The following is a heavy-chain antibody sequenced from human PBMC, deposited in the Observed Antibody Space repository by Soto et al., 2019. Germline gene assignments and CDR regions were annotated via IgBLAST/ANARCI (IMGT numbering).Heavy chain of an antibody. CDR2: IYYSGST. J-gene: IGHJ4*02. D-gene: IGHD1-7*01. CDR1: GGSISSYY. CDR3: ARTSGTTVGY. V-gene: IGHV4-59*01. Sequence: SETLSLTCTVSGGSISSYYWSWIRQPPGKGLEWIGYIYYSGSTNYNPSLKSRVTISVDTSKNQFSLKLSSVTAADTAVYYCARTSGTTVGYWGQGTLVTVSS.